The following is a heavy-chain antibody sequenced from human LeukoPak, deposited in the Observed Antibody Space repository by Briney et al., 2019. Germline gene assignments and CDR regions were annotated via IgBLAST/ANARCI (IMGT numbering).Heavy chain of an antibody. D-gene: IGHD2-15*01. V-gene: IGHV3-9*01. CDR1: GFTFDEHA. Sequence: GRSLRLSCAGSGFTFDEHAMHWVRQAPGKGLEWVSGISWNSGSIAYADSVKGRFTISRDNAKNLLFLQMSSLRAADTALYYCVKGHCSGSSCFPNYYYYMDVWGTGTTVTVSS. CDR2: ISWNSGSI. J-gene: IGHJ6*03. CDR3: VKGHCSGSSCFPNYYYYMDV.